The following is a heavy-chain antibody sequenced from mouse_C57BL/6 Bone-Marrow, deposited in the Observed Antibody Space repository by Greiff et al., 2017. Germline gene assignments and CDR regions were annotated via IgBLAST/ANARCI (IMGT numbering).Heavy chain of an antibody. CDR2: IYPRSGNT. CDR3: AGVYCYFDV. J-gene: IGHJ1*03. Sequence: QVQLKESGAELARPGASVKLSCKASGYTFTSYGISWVKQRTGQGLEWIGEIYPRSGNTYYNEKFKGKATLTADKSSSTAYMELRSLTSEDSAVYVCAGVYCYFDVWGTGTTVTASS. CDR1: GYTFTSYG. V-gene: IGHV1-81*01.